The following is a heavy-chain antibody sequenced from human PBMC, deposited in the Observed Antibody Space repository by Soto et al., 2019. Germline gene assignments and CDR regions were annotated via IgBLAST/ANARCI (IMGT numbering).Heavy chain of an antibody. Sequence: LRLSCAASGFTFSDYYMSWIRQAPGKGLEWVSYISSSSSYTNYADSVKGRFTISRDNAKNSLYLQMNSLRAEDTAVYYCATVGGRPRRAPTYSFDYWGQGTLVTVSS. CDR1: GFTFSDYY. CDR3: ATVGGRPRRAPTYSFDY. CDR2: ISSSSSYT. D-gene: IGHD2-15*01. V-gene: IGHV3-11*06. J-gene: IGHJ4*02.